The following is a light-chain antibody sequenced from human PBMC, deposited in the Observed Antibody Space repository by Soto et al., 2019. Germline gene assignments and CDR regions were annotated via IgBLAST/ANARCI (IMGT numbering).Light chain of an antibody. CDR1: SSNIGAGYD. J-gene: IGLJ2*01. Sequence: QSVLTQPPSVSGAPGQRVTISCTGSSSNIGAGYDVHWYQQLPGTAPKLLIYGNNNRPSGVPDRFSGSKSGTSASLAITGLQAEYEADYYCQSYDSSLSVVFGGGTKVTVL. V-gene: IGLV1-40*01. CDR2: GNN. CDR3: QSYDSSLSVV.